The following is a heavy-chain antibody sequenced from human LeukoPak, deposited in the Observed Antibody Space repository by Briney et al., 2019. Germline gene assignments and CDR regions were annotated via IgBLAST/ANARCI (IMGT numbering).Heavy chain of an antibody. CDR1: GGSFSGYY. V-gene: IGHV4-34*01. CDR2: IHYSGRI. J-gene: IGHJ4*02. CDR3: SRGTDAYKCGNS. Sequence: KPSETLSLTCAVYGGSFSGYYWTWIRQPPGKWLEWIGEIHYSGRINYNPSLKSRVTISADTSNNHFSLKMNSVTAADTAVHYCSRGTDAYKCGNSWGQGTLVTVS. D-gene: IGHD5-24*01.